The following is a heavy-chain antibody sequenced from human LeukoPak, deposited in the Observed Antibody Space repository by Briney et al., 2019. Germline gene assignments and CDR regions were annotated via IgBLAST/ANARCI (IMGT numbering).Heavy chain of an antibody. CDR2: ISYDGSNK. V-gene: IGHV3-30*01. J-gene: IGHJ4*02. D-gene: IGHD5-24*01. Sequence: GGSLRLSCAASGFTFSSYAMHWVRQAPGKGLEWVAVISYDGSNKYYADSVKGRFTISRDNSKNTLYLQMNSLRAEDTAVYYCARDGVEMATIDYWGQGTLVTVSS. CDR1: GFTFSSYA. CDR3: ARDGVEMATIDY.